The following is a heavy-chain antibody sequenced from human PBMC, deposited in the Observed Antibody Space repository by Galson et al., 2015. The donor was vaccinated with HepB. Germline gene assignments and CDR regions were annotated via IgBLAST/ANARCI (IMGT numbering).Heavy chain of an antibody. CDR3: VKVRGSSGWDSFDY. V-gene: IGHV3-64D*06. J-gene: IGHJ4*02. CDR1: GFDFRIYA. CDR2: ISSNGGST. Sequence: SLRVSAPASGFDFRIYAMHCAAEAPGKGLEYVSAISSNGGSTYYADSVKGRFTISRDNSKNTLYLQMSSLRAEDTAVYYCVKVRGSSGWDSFDYWGQGTLVTVSS. D-gene: IGHD6-19*01.